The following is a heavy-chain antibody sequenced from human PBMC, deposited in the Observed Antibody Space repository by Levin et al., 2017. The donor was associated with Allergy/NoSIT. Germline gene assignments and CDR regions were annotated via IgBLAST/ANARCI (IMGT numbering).Heavy chain of an antibody. Sequence: SETLSLTCTVSGGSVSSGSYYWSWIRQPPGKGLEWIGYIYYSGSTNYNPSLKSRVTISVDTSKNQFSLKLSSVTAADTAVYYCARGGGVAAAGRSIWFDPWGQGTLVTVSS. CDR2: IYYSGST. V-gene: IGHV4-61*01. D-gene: IGHD6-13*01. J-gene: IGHJ5*02. CDR1: GGSVSSGSYY. CDR3: ARGGGVAAAGRSIWFDP.